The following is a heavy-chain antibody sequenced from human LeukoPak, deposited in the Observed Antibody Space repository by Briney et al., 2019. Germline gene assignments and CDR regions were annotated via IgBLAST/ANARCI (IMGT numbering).Heavy chain of an antibody. V-gene: IGHV4-30-4*08. J-gene: IGHJ3*02. Sequence: SQTLSLTCTVSGGSISSGDYYWSWIRQPPGKGLEWIGYIYYSGSTYYNPSLKSRVTISVDTSKNQFSLKLSSVTAADTAVYYCPRGRVSPRHFDIWGQGTMVTVSS. CDR2: IYYSGST. D-gene: IGHD6-13*01. CDR3: PRGRVSPRHFDI. CDR1: GGSISSGDYY.